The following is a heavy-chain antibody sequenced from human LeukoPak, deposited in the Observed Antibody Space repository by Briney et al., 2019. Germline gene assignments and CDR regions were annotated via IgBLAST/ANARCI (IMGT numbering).Heavy chain of an antibody. J-gene: IGHJ4*02. CDR3: ARSDYGDYCGGNYY. V-gene: IGHV4-34*01. D-gene: IGHD4-17*01. CDR2: INHSGST. CDR1: GGSFSGYY. Sequence: SETLSLTCAVYGGSFSGYYWSWIRQPPGKGLEWLGEINHSGSTNYNPSLKSRVTISVDTSKNQFSLKLSSVTAADTAVYYCARSDYGDYCGGNYYWGQGTLVTVSS.